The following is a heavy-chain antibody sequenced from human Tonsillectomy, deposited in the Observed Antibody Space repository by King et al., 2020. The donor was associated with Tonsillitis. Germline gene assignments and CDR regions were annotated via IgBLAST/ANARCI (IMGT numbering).Heavy chain of an antibody. CDR2: IYPGDSGT. CDR3: ARSRGSSWANFDY. Sequence: VQLVQSGAEVKKPGESLKISCKGSGYSFTSYWIGWVRQMPGKGLEWMGIIYPGDSGTRYNPSFQGQVTISADKSIITDYLQWSSLKASDTAMYYCARSRGSSWANFDYWGQGTLVTVSS. D-gene: IGHD6-13*01. V-gene: IGHV5-51*01. CDR1: GYSFTSYW. J-gene: IGHJ4*02.